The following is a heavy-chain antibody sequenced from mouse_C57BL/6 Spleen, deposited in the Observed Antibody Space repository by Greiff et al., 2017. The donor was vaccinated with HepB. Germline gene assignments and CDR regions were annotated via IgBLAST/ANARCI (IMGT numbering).Heavy chain of an antibody. CDR1: GYTFTSYW. CDR2: INPSNGGT. Sequence: QVHVKQPGTELVKPGASVKLSCKASGYTFTSYWMHWVKQRPGQGLEWIGNINPSNGGTNYNEKFKSKATLTVDKSSSTAYMQLSSLTSEDSAVYHCARTYYSNYYYFDYWGQGTTLTVSS. D-gene: IGHD2-5*01. CDR3: ARTYYSNYYYFDY. V-gene: IGHV1-53*01. J-gene: IGHJ2*01.